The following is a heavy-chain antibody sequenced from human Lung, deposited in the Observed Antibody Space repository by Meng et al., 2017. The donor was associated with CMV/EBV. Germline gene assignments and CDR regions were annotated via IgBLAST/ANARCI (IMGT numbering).Heavy chain of an antibody. V-gene: IGHV3-30*02. D-gene: IGHD6-13*01. CDR1: GFTFRNYG. CDR2: IWSNGGTK. Sequence: SCTASGFTFRNYGVHWVRQAPGKGLEWVAFIWSNGGTKFYADSVDGRFTISRDNSRNVVYLQMDSLRPGDTAIYYCARDSISWYFDYWGPGALVTVSS. CDR3: ARDSISWYFDY. J-gene: IGHJ4*01.